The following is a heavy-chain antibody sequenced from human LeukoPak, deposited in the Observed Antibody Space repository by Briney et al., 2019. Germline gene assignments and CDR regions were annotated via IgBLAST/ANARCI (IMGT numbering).Heavy chain of an antibody. J-gene: IGHJ3*02. Sequence: PGGSLRLSCAASGFTVSSNYMSWVRQAPGKGLEWVSVIYSGGSTYYADSVKGRFTISRDNSKNTLYLQMNSLRAEDTAVYYCARDYVGDYDLDAFDIWGQGTMVTVSS. D-gene: IGHD4-17*01. V-gene: IGHV3-66*01. CDR2: IYSGGST. CDR1: GFTVSSNY. CDR3: ARDYVGDYDLDAFDI.